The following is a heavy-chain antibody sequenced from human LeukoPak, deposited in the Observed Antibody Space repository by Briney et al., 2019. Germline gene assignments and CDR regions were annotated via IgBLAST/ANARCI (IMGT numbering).Heavy chain of an antibody. D-gene: IGHD4-17*01. Sequence: PSETLSLTCAVSGGSISSGGYSWSWIRQPPGKGLEWIWYIYYSGSTYYNPSLKSRVTISVDTSKNQFSLKLSSVTAADTAVYYCARAGGAPTVTTWWPSPYPLFDYWGRGTLVTVSS. V-gene: IGHV4-30-4*07. CDR2: IYYSGST. CDR1: GGSISSGGYS. CDR3: ARAGGAPTVTTWWPSPYPLFDY. J-gene: IGHJ4*02.